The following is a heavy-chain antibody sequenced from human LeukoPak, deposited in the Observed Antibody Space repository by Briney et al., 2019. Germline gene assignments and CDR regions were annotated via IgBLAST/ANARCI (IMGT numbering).Heavy chain of an antibody. CDR3: AKDGRNSPLM. J-gene: IGHJ3*02. CDR2: ISTSGIST. CDR1: GFTFTNYD. Sequence: GGSLRLSCAASGFTFTNYDMTWVRQAPGKGLEWVSTISTSGISTYYADSVKGRFSISRDNSKNTLYLQMNSLRAEDTAVYYCAKDGRNSPLMWGQGTVVSVSS. D-gene: IGHD2/OR15-2a*01. V-gene: IGHV3-23*01.